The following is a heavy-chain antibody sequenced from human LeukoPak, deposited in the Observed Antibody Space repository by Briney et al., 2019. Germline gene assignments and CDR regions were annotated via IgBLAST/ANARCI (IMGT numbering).Heavy chain of an antibody. CDR3: VRGGSLVGTTPHDTFDI. D-gene: IGHD1-26*01. CDR2: FYYSGST. Sequence: PSETLSLTCTVSGASISSYYWSWIRQPPGKGLEWIGYFYYSGSTNYNPSLKSRVTLSVDTSKNQYSLKLSSVTAADTAVYYCVRGGSLVGTTPHDTFDIWGQGTMVTVSS. J-gene: IGHJ3*02. V-gene: IGHV4-59*01. CDR1: GASISSYY.